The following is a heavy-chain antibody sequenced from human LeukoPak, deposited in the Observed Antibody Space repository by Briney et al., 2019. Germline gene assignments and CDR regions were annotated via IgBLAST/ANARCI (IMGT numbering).Heavy chain of an antibody. CDR1: GGSFSGYY. J-gene: IGHJ6*01. CDR3: ARANYDTNGNRRYYNYYGLDV. D-gene: IGHD2-8*01. CDR2: INHSGST. Sequence: PSETLSLTCAVYGGSFSGYYWSWIRQPPGKGLEWIGEINHSGSTNYNPSLKSRVTISGDRSKSQFSLKLSSVAAADTAVYYCARANYDTNGNRRYYNYYGLDVWGQGTTVTVST. V-gene: IGHV4-34*01.